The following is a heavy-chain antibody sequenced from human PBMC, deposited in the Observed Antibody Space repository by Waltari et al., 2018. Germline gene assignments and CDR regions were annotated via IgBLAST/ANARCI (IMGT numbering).Heavy chain of an antibody. CDR3: ARDKEELTTWSFSYYYYGMDV. Sequence: EVQLVESGGGSVQPGGSLRLSWAASGYTFRSDWMSWVRQAPGSGREWVANIKQDGSEKYYVDSVKGRFTISRDNAKNSLYLQMNSLRAEDTAVYYCARDKEELTTWSFSYYYYGMDVWGQGTTVTVSS. CDR2: IKQDGSEK. J-gene: IGHJ6*02. CDR1: GYTFRSDW. V-gene: IGHV3-7*01. D-gene: IGHD1-26*01.